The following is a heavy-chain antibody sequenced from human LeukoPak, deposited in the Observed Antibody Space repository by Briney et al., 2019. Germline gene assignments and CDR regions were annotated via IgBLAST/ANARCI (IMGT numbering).Heavy chain of an antibody. D-gene: IGHD2-15*01. V-gene: IGHV3-7*01. CDR3: ARGCSGGSCYPYFDY. CDR2: IKQDGSEK. J-gene: IGHJ4*02. CDR1: GFTFSSYA. Sequence: GGSLRLSCAASGFTFSSYAMSWVRQAPGKGLEWVANIKQDGSEKYYVDSVKGRFTISRDNAKNSLYLQMNSLRAEDTAVYYCARGCSGGSCYPYFDYWGQGTLVTVSS.